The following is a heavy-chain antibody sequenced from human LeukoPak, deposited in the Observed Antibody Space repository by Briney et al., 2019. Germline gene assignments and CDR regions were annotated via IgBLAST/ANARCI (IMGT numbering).Heavy chain of an antibody. CDR1: GGTFNSYA. D-gene: IGHD5-18*01. CDR2: IIPIFGTP. J-gene: IGHJ4*02. V-gene: IGHV1-69*13. CDR3: ARSLQRGYSYGYGYFDY. Sequence: SVKVSCRASGGTFNSYAISWVRQAPGQGLEWMGGIIPIFGTPNYAQKFQGRVTITADESTSTAYMELSSLRSEDTAVYYCARSLQRGYSYGYGYFDYWGQGTLVTVSS.